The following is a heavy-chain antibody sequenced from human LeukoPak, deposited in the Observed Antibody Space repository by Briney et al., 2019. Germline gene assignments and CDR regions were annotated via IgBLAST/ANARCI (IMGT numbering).Heavy chain of an antibody. CDR3: ARVGSGWFRFDY. V-gene: IGHV4-34*01. CDR1: GGSFSGYY. D-gene: IGHD6-19*01. Sequence: SETLSLTCAVYGGSFSGYYWSWIRQPPGKGLEWIGEINHSGSTNYNPSLKSRVTISVDTSKNQFSLKLSSVTAADTAVYYCARVGSGWFRFDYWGQGTLVTVSS. J-gene: IGHJ4*02. CDR2: INHSGST.